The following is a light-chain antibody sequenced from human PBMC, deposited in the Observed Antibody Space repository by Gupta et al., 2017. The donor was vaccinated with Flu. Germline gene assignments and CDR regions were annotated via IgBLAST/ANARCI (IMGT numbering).Light chain of an antibody. J-gene: IGKJ2*01. CDR3: QQYSRWPPYI. CDR1: QDDKNY. Sequence: APLSASPEKRALLCSSSQQDDKNYLDWYQHKPGQGPRLLIYAASSRATGIPDRFSGSGSGTEFTLTISGLQPDDIGIYYCQQYSRWPPYIFGQGTKVEI. CDR2: AAS. V-gene: IGKV3-15*01.